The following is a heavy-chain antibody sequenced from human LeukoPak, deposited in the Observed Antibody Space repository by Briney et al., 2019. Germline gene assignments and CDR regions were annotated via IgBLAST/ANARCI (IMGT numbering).Heavy chain of an antibody. CDR2: ISSDGDST. CDR1: GFTFSTYA. J-gene: IGHJ4*02. D-gene: IGHD4-17*01. V-gene: IGHV3-64*01. Sequence: GGSLRLSCAASGFTFSTYAMHWIRQAPGKGLEYVSAISSDGDSTYYANSVKGRFTISRDNSKNTLYLQMGSLRAEDMAVYYCARSEQQDFGDYEFDYWGQGTLVTVSS. CDR3: ARSEQQDFGDYEFDY.